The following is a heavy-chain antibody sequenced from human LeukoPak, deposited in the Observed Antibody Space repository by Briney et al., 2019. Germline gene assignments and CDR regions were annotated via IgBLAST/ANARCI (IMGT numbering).Heavy chain of an antibody. CDR2: IYSGGTT. Sequence: TGGSLRLSCAASGFTFSSYAMSWVRQAPGKGLEWVSVIYSGGTTFYADSMKGRFTISRDNSKNTLYLQMHSLRAEDTAVYYCARSGTITAAGLFDSWGQGTLVTVSS. D-gene: IGHD6-13*01. CDR1: GFTFSSYA. J-gene: IGHJ4*02. CDR3: ARSGTITAAGLFDS. V-gene: IGHV3-53*01.